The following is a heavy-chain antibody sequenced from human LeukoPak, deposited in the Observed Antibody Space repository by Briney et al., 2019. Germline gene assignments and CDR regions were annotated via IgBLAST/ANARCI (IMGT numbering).Heavy chain of an antibody. D-gene: IGHD3-3*01. Sequence: GGSLRLSCEGSAFIFSGHWMNWVRQTPGKGLEWVAVISYDGSNKYYADSVKGRFTISRDNSKNTLYLQMNSLRAEDTAVYYCAKFWREFGDVWGQGTTVTVSS. CDR3: AKFWREFGDV. CDR1: AFIFSGHW. J-gene: IGHJ6*02. V-gene: IGHV3-30*18. CDR2: ISYDGSNK.